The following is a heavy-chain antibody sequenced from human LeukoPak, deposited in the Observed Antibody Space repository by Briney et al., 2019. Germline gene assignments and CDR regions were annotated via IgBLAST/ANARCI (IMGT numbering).Heavy chain of an antibody. D-gene: IGHD5-18*01. CDR2: INPNSGGT. V-gene: IGHV1-2*02. CDR1: GYTFTGYY. CDR3: ARVAQGPSYGFFVDY. Sequence: VASVKVSCKASGYTFTGYYMHWVRQAPGQGLEWMGLINPNSGGTQVAQNFQGRVTMTRDTSISTAYMDLSSLRSDDTAVYYCARVAQGPSYGFFVDYWGQGTLITVSS. J-gene: IGHJ4*02.